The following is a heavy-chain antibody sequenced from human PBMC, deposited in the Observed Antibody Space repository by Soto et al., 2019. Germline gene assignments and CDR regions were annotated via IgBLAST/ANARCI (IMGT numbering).Heavy chain of an antibody. CDR3: AKVRLTDYLWYAPHL. D-gene: IGHD2-8*01. J-gene: IGHJ3*01. Sequence: GGSLRLSCAASGFTFNNYAMNWVRQAPGRGLEWVSIISPNGDSTYYADSVKGRFTISRDNSQNTVFLQMNSLRAEDTAIYFCAKVRLTDYLWYAPHLWGQGTLVTVSS. CDR2: ISPNGDST. V-gene: IGHV3-23*01. CDR1: GFTFNNYA.